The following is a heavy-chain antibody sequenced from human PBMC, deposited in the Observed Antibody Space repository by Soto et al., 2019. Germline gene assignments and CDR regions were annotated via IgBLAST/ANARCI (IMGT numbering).Heavy chain of an antibody. CDR2: INPSGGSA. Sequence: ASVKVSCKASGYTFTSNYMHWVRQAPGQGHEWMGIINPSGGSASYAQKFQGRVTMTEDTSTDTAYMELSSLRSEDTAVYYCATDRKSRGYSSYDPWGQGTLVTVSS. V-gene: IGHV1-46*01. D-gene: IGHD6-13*01. J-gene: IGHJ5*02. CDR3: ATDRKSRGYSSYDP. CDR1: GYTFTSNY.